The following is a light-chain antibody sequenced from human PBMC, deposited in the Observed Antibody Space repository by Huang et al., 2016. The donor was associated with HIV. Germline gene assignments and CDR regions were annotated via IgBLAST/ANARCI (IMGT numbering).Light chain of an antibody. Sequence: ESVLTQSPGTLSLSPGERATLSCRASQSVRRSLAWYQQKPGQAPRLLIYEASARATGIPVRFSGSGSGTDFTLTISSLESEDFAVYYCQQYSKWPLTFGRDQGGDQT. J-gene: IGKJ4*01. V-gene: IGKV3-11*01. CDR2: EAS. CDR1: QSVRRS. CDR3: QQYSKWPLT.